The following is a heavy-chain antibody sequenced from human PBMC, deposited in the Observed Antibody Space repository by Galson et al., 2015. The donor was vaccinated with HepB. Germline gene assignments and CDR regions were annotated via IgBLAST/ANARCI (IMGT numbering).Heavy chain of an antibody. CDR3: ARIAAAGSNWFDP. CDR2: INAGNGNT. D-gene: IGHD6-13*01. V-gene: IGHV1-3*01. Sequence: SVKVSCKASGYTFTSYAMHWVRQAPGQRLEWMGWINAGNGNTKYSQKFQGRVTITRDTSASTAYMELSSLRSENTAVYYCARIAAAGSNWFDPWGQGTLVTVSS. J-gene: IGHJ5*02. CDR1: GYTFTSYA.